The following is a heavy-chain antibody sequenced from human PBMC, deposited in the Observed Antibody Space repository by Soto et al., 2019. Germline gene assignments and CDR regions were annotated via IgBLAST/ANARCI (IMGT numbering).Heavy chain of an antibody. V-gene: IGHV4-59*01. D-gene: IGHD3-22*01. Sequence: QVQLQESGPGLVKPSETLSLTCTVSGGSINSYYWSWIRQPPGKGLEWIGYSYYSGSTSYNPSLKSRVTISVDTSKNHFSLRLTSVTAADTAVYYCARESYYHTSGAFDYWGQGILVTVSS. J-gene: IGHJ4*02. CDR3: ARESYYHTSGAFDY. CDR1: GGSINSYY. CDR2: SYYSGST.